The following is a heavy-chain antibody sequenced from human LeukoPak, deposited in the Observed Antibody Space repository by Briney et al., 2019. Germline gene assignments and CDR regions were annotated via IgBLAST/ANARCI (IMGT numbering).Heavy chain of an antibody. V-gene: IGHV3-11*05. D-gene: IGHD3-22*01. Sequence: GGSLILSCAASGFTFSDYYMSWIRQAPGKGLEWVSYISSSSSYTNYADSVKGRFTISRDNAKNSLYLQMNSLRAEDTAVYYCARVQTMIVVVTLPDYWGQGTLVTVSS. J-gene: IGHJ4*02. CDR1: GFTFSDYY. CDR3: ARVQTMIVVVTLPDY. CDR2: ISSSSSYT.